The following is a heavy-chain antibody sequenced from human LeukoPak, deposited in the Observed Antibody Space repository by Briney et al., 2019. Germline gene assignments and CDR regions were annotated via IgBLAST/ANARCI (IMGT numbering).Heavy chain of an antibody. CDR1: GFTFSSYS. Sequence: GGSLRLSCAASGFTFSSYSMNWVRQAPGKGLEWVSFISSSSSYIYYADSVKGRFTISRDNAKNSLYLQMNSLRAEDTAVYYCARDAVSYSSSSGTDYWGQGTLVTVSS. CDR2: ISSSSSYI. V-gene: IGHV3-21*01. J-gene: IGHJ4*02. CDR3: ARDAVSYSSSSGTDY. D-gene: IGHD6-6*01.